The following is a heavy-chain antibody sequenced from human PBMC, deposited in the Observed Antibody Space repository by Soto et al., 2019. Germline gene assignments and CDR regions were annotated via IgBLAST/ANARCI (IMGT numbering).Heavy chain of an antibody. D-gene: IGHD2-2*01. CDR1: GGTFSSYT. CDR3: ARHSNCCSIIFQAYYYYHVVV. J-gene: IGHJ6*03. Sequence: SVKVSCKASGGTFSSYTISWVRQSPGQGLEWMGRIIPILGIANYAQKFQGRVTITADKSTSTAYMELSSLRSEDTAVYYCARHSNCCSIIFQAYYYYHVVVSCK. V-gene: IGHV1-69*02. CDR2: IIPILGIA.